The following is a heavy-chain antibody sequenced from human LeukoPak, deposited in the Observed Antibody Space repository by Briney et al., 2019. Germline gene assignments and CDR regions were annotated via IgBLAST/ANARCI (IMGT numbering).Heavy chain of an antibody. CDR1: GYTLTELS. V-gene: IGHV1-24*01. CDR2: FDPEDGET. Sequence: ASVKVSCKVSGYTLTELSMHWVRQAPGKGLEWMGGFDPEDGETIYAQKFQGRVTMTEDTSTDTAYMELSSLRSEDTAVYYCATDLVRDSIFDYWGQGTLVTVSS. CDR3: ATDLVRDSIFDY. D-gene: IGHD3-22*01. J-gene: IGHJ4*02.